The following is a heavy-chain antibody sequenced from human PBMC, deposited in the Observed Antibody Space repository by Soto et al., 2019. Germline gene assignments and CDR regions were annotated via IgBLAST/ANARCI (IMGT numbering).Heavy chain of an antibody. D-gene: IGHD3-10*01. CDR3: ASITMVRGTRRYAFDI. CDR2: INHSGST. Sequence: TLSLTCAVYGGSFSGYYWSWIRQPPGKGLEWIGEINHSGSTNYNPSLKSRVTISVDTSKNQFSLKLSSVTAADTAVYYCASITMVRGTRRYAFDIWGQGTMVTVSS. CDR1: GGSFSGYY. J-gene: IGHJ3*02. V-gene: IGHV4-34*01.